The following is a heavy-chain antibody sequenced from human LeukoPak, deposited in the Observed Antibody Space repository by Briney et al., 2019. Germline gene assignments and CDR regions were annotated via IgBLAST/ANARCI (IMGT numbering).Heavy chain of an antibody. V-gene: IGHV3-74*01. Sequence: PGGSLRLSCAASGFTFSSYWMHWVRQAPGEGLVWVSRIKTDGTTTNYADSVKGRFTVSRDNAKNTLYLQMSTLRVEDTAVYYCAKVVSNSSGWFFHHWDQGTLVTVSS. D-gene: IGHD6-19*01. CDR2: IKTDGTTT. CDR3: AKVVSNSSGWFFHH. CDR1: GFTFSSYW. J-gene: IGHJ1*01.